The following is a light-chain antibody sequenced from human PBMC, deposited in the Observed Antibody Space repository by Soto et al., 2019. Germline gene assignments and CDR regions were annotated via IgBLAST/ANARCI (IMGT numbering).Light chain of an antibody. V-gene: IGKV3-11*01. J-gene: IGKJ5*01. CDR2: DAS. Sequence: ECVLTQSPAALSLRPGERAPLSCRASQSISNYLAWYQHKPGQAPRLLIYDASNRATATPPRFSGSGSGTDFTLTISSLEPEDIAVYYCHQRIAGVTFGQGTRLEIK. CDR3: HQRIAGVT. CDR1: QSISNY.